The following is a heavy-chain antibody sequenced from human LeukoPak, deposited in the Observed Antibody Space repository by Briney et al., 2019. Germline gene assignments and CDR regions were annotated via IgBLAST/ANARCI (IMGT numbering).Heavy chain of an antibody. CDR3: ARHSYYYGSGTNFDY. J-gene: IGHJ4*02. CDR2: LYYSGST. Sequence: SETLSLTCTVSGGSISSYYWSWIRQPPGRGLEGIGYLYYSGSTNYNPSLKSRVTISVDTSKDQFSLKLSSVTAADTAVYYCARHSYYYGSGTNFDYWGQGTLVTVSS. CDR1: GGSISSYY. V-gene: IGHV4-59*08. D-gene: IGHD3-10*01.